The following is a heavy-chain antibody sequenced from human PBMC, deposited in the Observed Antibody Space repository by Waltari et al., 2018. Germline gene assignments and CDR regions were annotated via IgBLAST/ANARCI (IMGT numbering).Heavy chain of an antibody. CDR3: VRCRVIFGVVSFDY. CDR1: GFTFNGHP. V-gene: IGHV3-23*03. J-gene: IGHJ4*02. CDR2: FYSGGFTT. Sequence: EVQLLESGGGLEQPGGSLRLSCAASGFTFNGHPMGWVRQAPGKGLEWVSVFYSGGFTTYYADSVNGRFTISRDNSKDTLYLQMDSLRADDTAVYYCVRCRVIFGVVSFDYWGQGSLVTVSS. D-gene: IGHD3-3*01.